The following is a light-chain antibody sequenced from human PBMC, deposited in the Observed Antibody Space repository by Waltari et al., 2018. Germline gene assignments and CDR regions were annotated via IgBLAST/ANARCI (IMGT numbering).Light chain of an antibody. CDR2: SHH. CDR3: AAWDDSLHAYV. CDR1: DSNVAVNP. Sequence: QSFLTQPPSASGTPGPKVTISCSGSDSNVAVNPVHWYQQFPETAPKLLISSHHQRPSGVPDRFSGSKSGTSASLSISGLQSADEAVYYCAAWDDSLHAYVFGAGTEVTV. J-gene: IGLJ1*01. V-gene: IGLV1-44*01.